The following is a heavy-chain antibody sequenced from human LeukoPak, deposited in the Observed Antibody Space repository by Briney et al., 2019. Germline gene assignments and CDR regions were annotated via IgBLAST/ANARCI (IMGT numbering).Heavy chain of an antibody. D-gene: IGHD6-19*01. CDR1: GGSISSSSYY. Sequence: PSETLSLTRTVSGGSISSSSYYWGWIRQPPGKGLEWIGSIYYSGSTYYNPSLKSRVTISVDTSKKQFSLKLSSVTAADTAVYYCAREPWLARDFDYWGQGTLVTVSS. J-gene: IGHJ4*02. V-gene: IGHV4-39*02. CDR3: AREPWLARDFDY. CDR2: IYYSGST.